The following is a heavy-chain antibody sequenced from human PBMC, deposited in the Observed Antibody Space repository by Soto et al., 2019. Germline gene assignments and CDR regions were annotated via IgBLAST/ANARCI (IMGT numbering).Heavy chain of an antibody. Sequence: QVQLVESGGGVVQPGRSLRLYCAASGFTFRTSGMHWVRQAPGKGLEWVGFISYEGSSKYYADSVKGRFTIARDNSKNTLYLQMSSLRGEDTAVYYCAKEIAVAGDPFYYFGLDVWGQGNTVTVSS. CDR1: GFTFRTSG. V-gene: IGHV3-30*18. CDR2: ISYEGSSK. D-gene: IGHD6-13*01. CDR3: AKEIAVAGDPFYYFGLDV. J-gene: IGHJ6*02.